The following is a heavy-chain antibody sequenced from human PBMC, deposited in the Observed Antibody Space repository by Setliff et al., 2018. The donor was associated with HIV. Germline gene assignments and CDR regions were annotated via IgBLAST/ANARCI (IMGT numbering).Heavy chain of an antibody. CDR1: GFTFSSYA. CDR3: AKDATVVTL. V-gene: IGHV3-23*01. Sequence: GGSLRLSCAASGFTFSSYAMSWVRQAPGKGLEWVSGISGSGGSTYYADPVKARFTISRDNPKNTLYLQINSLRAEDTAVYCCAKDATVVTLWGQGTLVTVSS. CDR2: ISGSGGST. J-gene: IGHJ4*02. D-gene: IGHD4-17*01.